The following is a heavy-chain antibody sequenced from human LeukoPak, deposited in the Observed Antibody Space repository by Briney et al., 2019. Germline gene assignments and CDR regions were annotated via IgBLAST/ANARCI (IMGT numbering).Heavy chain of an antibody. J-gene: IGHJ4*02. Sequence: ASVKVSCKASGYTFTSYAMNWVRQAPGQGLEWMGWMNPNSGNTGYAQKFQGRVTMTRNTSISTAYMELSSLRSEDTAVYYCARGSPRRRAGNDYWGQGTLVTVSS. D-gene: IGHD6-13*01. CDR1: GYTFTSYA. CDR2: MNPNSGNT. V-gene: IGHV1-8*02. CDR3: ARGSPRRRAGNDY.